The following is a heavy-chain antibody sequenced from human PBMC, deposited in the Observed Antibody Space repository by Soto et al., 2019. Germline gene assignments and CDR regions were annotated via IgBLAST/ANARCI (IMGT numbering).Heavy chain of an antibody. CDR1: GFTFDDYA. J-gene: IGHJ6*03. D-gene: IGHD1-26*01. CDR3: AKDITYSRNNYMDV. CDR2: ISWNSGSI. V-gene: IGHV3-9*01. Sequence: EVQLVESGGGLVQPGRSLRLSCAASGFTFDDYAMQWVRQAPGKGLEWVSGISWNSGSIGYADSVKGRFTISRDNAKNSLYLQMNGLRAEDTALYYCAKDITYSRNNYMDVWGKGTTVTVSS.